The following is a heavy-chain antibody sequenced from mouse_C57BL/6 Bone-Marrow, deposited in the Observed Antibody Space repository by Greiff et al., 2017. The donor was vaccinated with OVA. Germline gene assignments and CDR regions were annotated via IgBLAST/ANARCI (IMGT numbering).Heavy chain of an antibody. Sequence: VQLQQSGAELARPGASVKLSCKASGYTFTSYGISWVKQRTGQGLEWIGEIYPRSGNTYYNEKFKGKATLTAAKSSSTAYMELRSLTSEDSAVYFCASGDYDFSWFAYGGQGTLVPVSA. D-gene: IGHD2-4*01. V-gene: IGHV1-81*01. CDR1: GYTFTSYG. CDR2: IYPRSGNT. CDR3: ASGDYDFSWFAY. J-gene: IGHJ3*01.